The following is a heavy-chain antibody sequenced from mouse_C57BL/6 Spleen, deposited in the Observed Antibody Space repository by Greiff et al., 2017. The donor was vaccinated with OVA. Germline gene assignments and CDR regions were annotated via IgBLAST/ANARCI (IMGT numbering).Heavy chain of an antibody. V-gene: IGHV1-64*01. CDR1: GYTFTSYW. J-gene: IGHJ3*01. Sequence: VQLQQSGAELVKPGASVKLSCKASGYTFTSYWMHWVKQRPGQGLEWIGMIHPNSGSTNYNEKLKSKATLTVDKSSSTAYMQLSSLPSEDSAVYYCAREGQLGEGKTWFAYWGQGTLVTVSA. D-gene: IGHD4-1*02. CDR2: IHPNSGST. CDR3: AREGQLGEGKTWFAY.